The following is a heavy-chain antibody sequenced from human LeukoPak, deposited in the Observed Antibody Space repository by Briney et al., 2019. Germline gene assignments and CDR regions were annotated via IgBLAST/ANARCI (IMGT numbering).Heavy chain of an antibody. CDR2: IYYTGST. V-gene: IGHV4-39*01. D-gene: IGHD2-15*01. Sequence: SETLSLTCTVSGVSISNSNYYWAWIRQSPGKGLEWIGSIYYTGSTYDNPFLKSRVTISIDTSKNQFSLKLTSVTAADSALYYCAGHTRVTTVVRVYGMDVWGQGTTVTVSS. CDR1: GVSISNSNYY. CDR3: AGHTRVTTVVRVYGMDV. J-gene: IGHJ6*02.